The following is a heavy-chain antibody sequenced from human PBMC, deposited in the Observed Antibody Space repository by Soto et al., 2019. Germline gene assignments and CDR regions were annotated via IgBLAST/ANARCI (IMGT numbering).Heavy chain of an antibody. J-gene: IGHJ4*02. D-gene: IGHD2-21*01. CDR3: AKEYCGGHCSSDYFDY. V-gene: IGHV3-15*01. Sequence: GGSLRVSWAASGCIFSNAWMSWVSKATGKGLEWVGRIKSKTDGGTTDYAAPVKGRFTISRDNSKNTLYLQMNSLRAEDTAVYYCAKEYCGGHCSSDYFDYWGQGTLVTVSS. CDR2: IKSKTDGGTT. CDR1: GCIFSNAW.